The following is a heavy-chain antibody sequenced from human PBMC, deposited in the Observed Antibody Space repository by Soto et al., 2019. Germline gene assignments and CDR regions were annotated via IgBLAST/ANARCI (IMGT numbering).Heavy chain of an antibody. D-gene: IGHD2-2*01. CDR2: IYYSGST. CDR3: ARDRALGYCISTSCPRGYFDY. J-gene: IGHJ4*02. CDR1: GGSISSYY. Sequence: PSETLSLTCTVSGGSISSYYWSWIRQLPGKGLEWIGYIYYSGSTNYNPSLKSRVTISVDTSKNQFSLKLSSVTAADTAVYYCARDRALGYCISTSCPRGYFDYWGQGTLVTSPQ. V-gene: IGHV4-59*01.